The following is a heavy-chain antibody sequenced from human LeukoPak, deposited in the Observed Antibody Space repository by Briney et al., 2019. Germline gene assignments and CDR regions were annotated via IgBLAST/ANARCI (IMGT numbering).Heavy chain of an antibody. J-gene: IGHJ4*02. Sequence: GGSLRLSCAASGFTFGDYAMHWVRQAPGRGLEWVSSISWNSGNIVYADSVKGRFTISRDNSKNTLYLQMNSLRAEDTAVYYCAKGPSITMIVVVMAYWGQGTLVTVSS. V-gene: IGHV3-9*01. CDR2: ISWNSGNI. D-gene: IGHD3-22*01. CDR3: AKGPSITMIVVVMAY. CDR1: GFTFGDYA.